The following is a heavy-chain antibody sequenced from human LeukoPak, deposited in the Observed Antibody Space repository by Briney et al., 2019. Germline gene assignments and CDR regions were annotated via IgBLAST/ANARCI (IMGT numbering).Heavy chain of an antibody. CDR2: ISSSSSYI. CDR1: GFIFSTYS. CDR3: ARDYPHDYYYYIDV. Sequence: GSLRLSCAASGFIFSTYSMNWVRQAPGKGLGWVSFISSSSSYIYYADSVKGRFTISRDNAKNSLYLQMHSLRAEDTAVYYCARDYPHDYYYYIDVWGKGTTVTVSS. J-gene: IGHJ6*03. V-gene: IGHV3-21*01.